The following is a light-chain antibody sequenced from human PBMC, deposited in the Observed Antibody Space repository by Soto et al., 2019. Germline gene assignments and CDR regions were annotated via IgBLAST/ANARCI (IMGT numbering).Light chain of an antibody. Sequence: EVVLTQSPGTLSLSPGERATLSCRASQSVSSSYVAWYQHIPGQTPRLLIYGASSRAAGIPDRFSGSGSGTDFTLIISRLEPEDFAVYYCQQHGSSPWMFGQGTKVDIK. J-gene: IGKJ1*01. CDR3: QQHGSSPWM. CDR1: QSVSSSY. CDR2: GAS. V-gene: IGKV3-20*01.